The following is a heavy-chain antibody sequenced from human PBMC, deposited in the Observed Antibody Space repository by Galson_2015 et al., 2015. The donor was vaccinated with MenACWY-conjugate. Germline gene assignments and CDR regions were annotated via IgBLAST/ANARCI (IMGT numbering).Heavy chain of an antibody. CDR1: GFMFSSYW. CDR2: LKEDGTEK. Sequence: SLRLSCAASGFMFSSYWMSWVRQAPGKGLEWVANLKEDGTEKNYVDSVKGRFTISRDNAKNSLYLQMTSLRIEDTAVYHCARGRALDVWGQGTTVTVSS. V-gene: IGHV3-7*03. J-gene: IGHJ6*02. CDR3: ARGRALDV.